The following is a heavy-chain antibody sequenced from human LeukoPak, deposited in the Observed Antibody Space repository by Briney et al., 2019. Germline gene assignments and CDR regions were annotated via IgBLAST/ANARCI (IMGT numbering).Heavy chain of an antibody. CDR1: GFTFSSYS. V-gene: IGHV3-48*04. D-gene: IGHD3-16*01. Sequence: GGSLRLSCAASGFTFSSYSMNWVRQAPGKGLEWVSYISSSSRTIYFADSVKGRFTISRDNAKNSLYLQMNSLRAEDTAVYYCARDGGVDYWGQGTLVTVSS. CDR3: ARDGGVDY. J-gene: IGHJ4*02. CDR2: ISSSSRTI.